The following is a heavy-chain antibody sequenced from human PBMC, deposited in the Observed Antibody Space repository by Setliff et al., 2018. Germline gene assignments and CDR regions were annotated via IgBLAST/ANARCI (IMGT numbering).Heavy chain of an antibody. CDR2: IYYSGST. J-gene: IGHJ3*02. CDR1: GGSISSSSYY. CDR3: VRDGLPAAGTGSFDI. V-gene: IGHV4-39*07. Sequence: SETLSLTCTVSGGSISSSSYYWGWIRQPPGKGLEWIGSIYYSGSTYYNPSLKSRVTISVDTSKNQFSLKLSSVTAADTAVYYCVRDGLPAAGTGSFDIWGQGTMVTVSS. D-gene: IGHD6-13*01.